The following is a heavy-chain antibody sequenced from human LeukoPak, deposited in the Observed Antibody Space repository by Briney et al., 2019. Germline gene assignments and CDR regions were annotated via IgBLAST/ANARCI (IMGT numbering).Heavy chain of an antibody. CDR1: GGSISSSSDY. CDR3: ARRRGDV. CDR2: TYYSGST. Sequence: SETLSLTCTVSGGSISSSSDYWAWIRQPPGKGLEWIGITYYSGSTYYNPSLKSRVTISVDTSKNQFSLKLSPVTAADTAVYYCARRRGDVWGKGTTVTVSS. J-gene: IGHJ6*04. V-gene: IGHV4-39*01.